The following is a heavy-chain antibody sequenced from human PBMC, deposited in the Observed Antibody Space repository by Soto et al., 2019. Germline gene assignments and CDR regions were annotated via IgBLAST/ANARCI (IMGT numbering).Heavy chain of an antibody. Sequence: ASVKVSFKVSGYTLTELSMHWVRQAPGKGLEWMGGFDYEDGDTISAQRFQGRVTMTEDTSTDTAYMELSSLISEDTAVFYCATEGPKGTLFGVFPGLAYWGQGTVVTVSS. D-gene: IGHD3-3*01. J-gene: IGHJ4*02. CDR3: ATEGPKGTLFGVFPGLAY. V-gene: IGHV1-24*01. CDR2: FDYEDGDT. CDR1: GYTLTELS.